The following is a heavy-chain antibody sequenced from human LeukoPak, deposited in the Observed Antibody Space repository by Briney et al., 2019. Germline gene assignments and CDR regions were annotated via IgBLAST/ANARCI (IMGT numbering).Heavy chain of an antibody. V-gene: IGHV3-23*01. J-gene: IGHJ6*02. Sequence: GGSLRLSCAASGFTFSSYAMGWVRQAPGKGLEWVSAISGSGGSTYYADSVKGRFTISRDNSKNTLYLQMNSLRAEDTAVYYCAKGRGFGSDYYYGMDVWGQGTTVTVSS. CDR1: GFTFSSYA. CDR3: AKGRGFGSDYYYGMDV. D-gene: IGHD3-10*01. CDR2: ISGSGGST.